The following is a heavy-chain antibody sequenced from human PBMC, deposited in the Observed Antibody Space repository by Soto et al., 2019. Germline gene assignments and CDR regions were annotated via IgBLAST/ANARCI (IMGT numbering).Heavy chain of an antibody. CDR3: ATAIEEYYFDY. CDR1: GGSISSYY. CDR2: IYYSGST. V-gene: IGHV4-59*01. D-gene: IGHD2-21*01. Sequence: TSETLSLTCTVSGGSISSYYWSWIRQPPGKGLEWIGYIYYSGSTNYNPSLKSRVTISVDTSKNQFSLKLSSVTAADTAVYYCATAIEEYYFDYWGQGTLVTVSS. J-gene: IGHJ4*02.